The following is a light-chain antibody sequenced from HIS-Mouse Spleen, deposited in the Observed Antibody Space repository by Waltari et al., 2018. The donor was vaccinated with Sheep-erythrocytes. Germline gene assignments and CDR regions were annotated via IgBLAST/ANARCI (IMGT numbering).Light chain of an antibody. CDR2: EVS. CDR1: SSDVGGYNY. V-gene: IGLV2-8*01. CDR3: SSYAGSNNWV. J-gene: IGLJ3*02. Sequence: QSALTQPPSASGSPGQSVTISCTGTSSDVGGYNYVSWYQQHPGKAPKPRIYEVSKRPSGVPAPFSGSKSGNTSSLTVAGLQAEDEADYYCSSYAGSNNWVFGGGTKLTVL.